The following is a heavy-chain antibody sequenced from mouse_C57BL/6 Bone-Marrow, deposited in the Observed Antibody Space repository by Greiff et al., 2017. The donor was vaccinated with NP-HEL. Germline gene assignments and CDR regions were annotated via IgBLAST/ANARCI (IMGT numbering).Heavy chain of an antibody. J-gene: IGHJ1*03. CDR1: GYTFTSYW. V-gene: IGHV1-69*01. Sequence: QVQLQQPGAELVMPGASVKLSCKASGYTFTSYWMHWVKQRPGQGLEWIGEIDPSDSYTNYNQTFKGKSTLTVDKSSSTAYMQLSSLTSEDSAVYYCARLYDYLWYFDVWGTGTTVTVSS. D-gene: IGHD2-4*01. CDR2: IDPSDSYT. CDR3: ARLYDYLWYFDV.